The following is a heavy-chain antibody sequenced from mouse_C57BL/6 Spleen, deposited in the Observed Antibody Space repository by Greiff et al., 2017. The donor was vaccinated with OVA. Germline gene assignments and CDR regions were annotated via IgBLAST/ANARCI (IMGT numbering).Heavy chain of an antibody. D-gene: IGHD1-1*01. CDR2: IHPNSGST. Sequence: QVKLQQPGAELVKPGASVKLSCKASGYTFTSYWMHWVKQRPGQGLEWIGMIHPNSGSTNYNEKFKSKATLTVDKSSSTAYMQLSSLTSEDSAVYYCARGSGSSYYYAMDYWGQGTSVTVSS. V-gene: IGHV1-64*01. CDR1: GYTFTSYW. J-gene: IGHJ4*01. CDR3: ARGSGSSYYYAMDY.